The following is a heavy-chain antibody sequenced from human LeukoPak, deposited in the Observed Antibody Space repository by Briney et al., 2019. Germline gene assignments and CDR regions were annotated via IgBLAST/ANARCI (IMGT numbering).Heavy chain of an antibody. CDR2: ISSSSSYI. D-gene: IGHD3-9*01. Sequence: GGSLRLSCAASGFTFSSYSMNWVRQAPGKGLEWVPSISSSSSYIYYADSVKGRFTISRDNAKNSLYLQMNSLRAEDTAVYYCAREDDILTGWTWGQGTLVTVSS. CDR1: GFTFSSYS. V-gene: IGHV3-21*01. J-gene: IGHJ5*02. CDR3: AREDDILTGWT.